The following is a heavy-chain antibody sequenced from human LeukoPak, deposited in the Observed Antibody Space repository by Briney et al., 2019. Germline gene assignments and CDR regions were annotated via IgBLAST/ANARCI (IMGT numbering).Heavy chain of an antibody. Sequence: PGGSLRLSCAASGFTFSSYEMNWVRQPPGKGLEWIGEINHSGSTNYNPSLKSRVTISVDTSKNQFSLKLSSVTAADTAVYYCARVTPRVRYFDWLSPQYFDYWGQGTLVTVSS. CDR3: ARVTPRVRYFDWLSPQYFDY. V-gene: IGHV4-34*01. D-gene: IGHD3-9*01. J-gene: IGHJ4*02. CDR2: INHSGST. CDR1: GFTFSSYE.